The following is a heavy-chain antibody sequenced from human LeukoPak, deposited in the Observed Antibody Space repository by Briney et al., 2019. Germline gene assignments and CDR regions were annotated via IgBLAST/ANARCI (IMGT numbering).Heavy chain of an antibody. D-gene: IGHD3-9*01. V-gene: IGHV3-23*01. CDR3: TTETGYSRAYYYYGMDV. CDR2: ISGSGGST. CDR1: GFTFSSYA. J-gene: IGHJ6*02. Sequence: GGSLRLSCAASGFTFSSYAMSWVRQAPGKGLEWVSAISGSGGSTYYADSVKGRFTISRDNSKNTLYLQMNSLKTEDTAVYYCTTETGYSRAYYYYGMDVWGQGTTVTVSS.